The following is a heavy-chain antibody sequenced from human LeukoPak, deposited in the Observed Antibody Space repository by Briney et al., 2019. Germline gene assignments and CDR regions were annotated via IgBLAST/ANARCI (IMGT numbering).Heavy chain of an antibody. D-gene: IGHD2-2*01. CDR3: ARTDIVVVPAATNDY. CDR2: ISAYNGNT. Sequence: ASVKVSCKASGGTFSSYAISWVRQAPGQGLEWMGWISAYNGNTNYAQKLQGRVTMTTDTSTSTAYMELRSLRSDDTAVYYCARTDIVVVPAATNDYWGQGTLVTVSS. J-gene: IGHJ4*02. CDR1: GGTFSSYA. V-gene: IGHV1-18*01.